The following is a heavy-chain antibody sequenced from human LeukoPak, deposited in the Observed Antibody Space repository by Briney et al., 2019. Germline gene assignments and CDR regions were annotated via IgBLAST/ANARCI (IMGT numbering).Heavy chain of an antibody. Sequence: SETLSLTCAVSGGSISSGGYSWSWIRQPPGKGLEWIGYIYHSGSTYYNPSLKSRVTISVDTSKNQFSLQLSSVTAADTAVYYCAREVKYQDHFDYWGQGTLVTVSS. CDR2: IYHSGST. V-gene: IGHV4-30-2*01. CDR3: AREVKYQDHFDY. D-gene: IGHD2-2*01. J-gene: IGHJ4*02. CDR1: GGSISSGGYS.